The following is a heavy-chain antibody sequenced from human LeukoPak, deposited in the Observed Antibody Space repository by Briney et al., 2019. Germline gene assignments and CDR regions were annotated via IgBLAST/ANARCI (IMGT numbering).Heavy chain of an antibody. D-gene: IGHD3-3*01. J-gene: IGHJ3*01. V-gene: IGHV4-61*09. CDR2: IHTSGSN. CDR1: GGSISSGGYY. Sequence: SQTLSLTCTVSGGSISSGGYYWSWIRQHPGKGLEWIVYIHTSGSNNQYPSLKSRVTISVDKSKNHFSLRLTSVIAADTAVYYCARLSAAVHLGAFELWGQGTMVTVSS. CDR3: ARLSAAVHLGAFEL.